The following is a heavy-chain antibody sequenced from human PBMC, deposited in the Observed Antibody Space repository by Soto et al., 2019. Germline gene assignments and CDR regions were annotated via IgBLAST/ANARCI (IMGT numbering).Heavy chain of an antibody. CDR1: VGSFSGYY. J-gene: IGHJ4*02. Sequence: PXXTLALTCAVYVGSFSGYYWTWIRQPPGTGLEXIGEIXHSGSTKYKPSXKSRVTISVETSKNQFYLKLNYVTDEDTAMYYCVKDVVFWPWGKGTLVTVYS. D-gene: IGHD2-15*01. CDR2: IXHSGST. V-gene: IGHV4-34*01. CDR3: VKDVVFWP.